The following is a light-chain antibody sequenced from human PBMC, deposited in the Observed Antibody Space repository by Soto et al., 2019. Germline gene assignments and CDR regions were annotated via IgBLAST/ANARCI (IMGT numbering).Light chain of an antibody. Sequence: QSVLTQPPSASGSPGQSVTISCTGTSSDVGGYNYVSWYQQHPGKAPKLMIYEVTKRPSGVPDRFSGSKSGNTASLTVSGLQAEDEADYYCPSYAGNNHFVFRTGTKVTVL. CDR2: EVT. CDR1: SSDVGGYNY. CDR3: PSYAGNNHFV. J-gene: IGLJ1*01. V-gene: IGLV2-8*01.